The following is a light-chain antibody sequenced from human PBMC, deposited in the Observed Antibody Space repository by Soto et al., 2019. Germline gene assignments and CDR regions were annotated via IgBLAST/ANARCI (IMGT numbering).Light chain of an antibody. J-gene: IGLJ2*01. Sequence: QLVLTQSPSASASLGASVKLTCTLSSGHSSYAIAWHQQQPEKGPRYLMKLNSDGSHSKGDGIPDRFSGSSSGAERYLTICSLQSEDEADYYCQTWGTGIQVVFGGGTQLTVL. CDR1: SGHSSYA. CDR2: LNSDGSH. V-gene: IGLV4-69*01. CDR3: QTWGTGIQVV.